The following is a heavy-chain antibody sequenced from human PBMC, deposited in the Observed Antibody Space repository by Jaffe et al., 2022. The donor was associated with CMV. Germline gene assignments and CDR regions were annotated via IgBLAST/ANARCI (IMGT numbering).Heavy chain of an antibody. V-gene: IGHV3-21*01. Sequence: EVQLVESGGGLVKPGGSLRLSCAASGFTFSSYSMNWVRQAPGKGLEWVSSISSSSSYIYYADSVKGRFTISRDNAKNSLYLQMNSLRAEDTAVYYCARGRDDFWSGYHGPASYGMDVWGQGTTVTVSS. J-gene: IGHJ6*02. D-gene: IGHD3-3*01. CDR3: ARGRDDFWSGYHGPASYGMDV. CDR1: GFTFSSYS. CDR2: ISSSSSYI.